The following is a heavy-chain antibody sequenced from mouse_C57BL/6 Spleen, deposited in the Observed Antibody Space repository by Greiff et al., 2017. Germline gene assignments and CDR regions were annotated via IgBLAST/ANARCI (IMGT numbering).Heavy chain of an antibody. CDR3: ARDGDDYPFAY. CDR1: GFTFSDFY. D-gene: IGHD1-1*02. CDR2: SRNKANDYTT. Sequence: EVKLVESGGGLVQSGRSLRLSCATSGFTFSDFYMEWVRQAPGKGLEWIAASRNKANDYTTEYSASVKGRFIVSRDTSPSIIYLQMNALRAEDTAIYDCARDGDDYPFAYWGQGTLVTVSA. V-gene: IGHV7-1*01. J-gene: IGHJ3*01.